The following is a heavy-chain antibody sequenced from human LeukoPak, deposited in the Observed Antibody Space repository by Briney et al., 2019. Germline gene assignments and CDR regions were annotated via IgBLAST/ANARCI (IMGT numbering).Heavy chain of an antibody. Sequence: SETLSLTCTVSGGSISSYYWSWIRQPPGKGLEWIGYTYYSGSTNYNPSLKSRVTISIDTSKNQFSLKLSSVTAADMAVYYCARGRTYVDYWGQGTLVTVSS. V-gene: IGHV4-59*08. CDR1: GGSISSYY. D-gene: IGHD1-26*01. CDR2: TYYSGST. J-gene: IGHJ4*02. CDR3: ARGRTYVDY.